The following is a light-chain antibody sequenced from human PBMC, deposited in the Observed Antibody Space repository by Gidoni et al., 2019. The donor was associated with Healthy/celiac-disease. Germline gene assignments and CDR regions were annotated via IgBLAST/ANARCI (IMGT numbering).Light chain of an antibody. CDR3: QHYSSPWT. CDR1: QSISDW. V-gene: IGKV1-5*03. Sequence: DIQMTQSPSTLSASIGDRVTIPCRASQSISDWLAWYQQKPGEAPQLLIYKASKFEGGVPSRFRGSGSGTAFTLTIRSLQPDDFATYYWQHYSSPWTFGQGTKVEIK. CDR2: KAS. J-gene: IGKJ1*01.